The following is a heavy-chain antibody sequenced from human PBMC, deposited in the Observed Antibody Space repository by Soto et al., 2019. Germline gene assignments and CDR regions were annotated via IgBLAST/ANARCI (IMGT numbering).Heavy chain of an antibody. Sequence: GASVKVYCKASGYTFTSYGISWVRQAPGQGLEWMGWISAYNGNTNYAQKLQGRGTMTTDTSTSTAYMELRSLRSDDTAVYYCARDSDTDFWSGYYSFDYWGQGTLVTVSS. CDR1: GYTFTSYG. CDR3: ARDSDTDFWSGYYSFDY. J-gene: IGHJ4*02. V-gene: IGHV1-18*01. D-gene: IGHD3-3*01. CDR2: ISAYNGNT.